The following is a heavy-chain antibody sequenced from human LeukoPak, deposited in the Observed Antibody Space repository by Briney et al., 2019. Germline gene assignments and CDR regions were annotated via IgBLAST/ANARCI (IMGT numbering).Heavy chain of an antibody. Sequence: PGGSLRLSCAVSGITFSSFWMSWVRQAPGKGLEWVANIKQDGSEKYYVDSVKGRFTISRDNAKNSVYLQMNSLRAEDTAVYYCASVPYYYGSGILLRGWGQGTLVTVSS. D-gene: IGHD3-10*01. CDR2: IKQDGSEK. CDR1: GITFSSFW. V-gene: IGHV3-7*03. CDR3: ASVPYYYGSGILLRG. J-gene: IGHJ4*02.